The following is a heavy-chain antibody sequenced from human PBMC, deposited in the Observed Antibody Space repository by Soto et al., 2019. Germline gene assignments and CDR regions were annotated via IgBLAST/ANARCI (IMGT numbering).Heavy chain of an antibody. J-gene: IGHJ6*02. D-gene: IGHD3-3*01. Sequence: SVKVSCKASGGTFSSYAISWVRQAPGQGLEWMGGIIPIFGTANYAQKFQGRVTITADESTSTAYMELSSLRSEDTAVYYCARSDPITIFGVVMGYYYYYGMDVWGQGTTVTVSS. CDR1: GGTFSSYA. CDR3: ARSDPITIFGVVMGYYYYYGMDV. V-gene: IGHV1-69*13. CDR2: IIPIFGTA.